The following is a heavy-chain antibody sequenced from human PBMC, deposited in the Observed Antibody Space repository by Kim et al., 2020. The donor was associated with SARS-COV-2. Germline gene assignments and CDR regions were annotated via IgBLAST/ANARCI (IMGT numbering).Heavy chain of an antibody. Sequence: ASVKVSCKASGYTFTSYAMHWVRQAPGQRLEWMGWINAGNGNTKYSQKFQGRVTITRDTSASTAYMELSSLRSEDTAVYYCAGSSAAIYPKRAFDIWGQGTMVTVSS. V-gene: IGHV1-3*01. CDR1: GYTFTSYA. CDR2: INAGNGNT. J-gene: IGHJ3*02. D-gene: IGHD2-2*01. CDR3: AGSSAAIYPKRAFDI.